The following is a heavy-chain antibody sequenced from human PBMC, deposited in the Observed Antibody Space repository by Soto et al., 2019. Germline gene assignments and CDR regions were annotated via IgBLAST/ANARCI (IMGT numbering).Heavy chain of an antibody. Sequence: PSETLSLTCTVSGGSISSGDYYWSWIRQPPGKGLEWIGYIYYSGSTYYNPPLKSRVTISVDTSKNQFSLKLSSVTAADTAVYYCARDYPGSSSYYGMDVWGQGTTVTVSS. V-gene: IGHV4-30-4*01. CDR2: IYYSGST. CDR1: GGSISSGDYY. J-gene: IGHJ6*02. D-gene: IGHD6-13*01. CDR3: ARDYPGSSSYYGMDV.